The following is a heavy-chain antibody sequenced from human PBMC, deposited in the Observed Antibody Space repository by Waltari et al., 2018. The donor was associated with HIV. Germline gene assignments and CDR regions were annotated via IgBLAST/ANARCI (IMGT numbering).Heavy chain of an antibody. J-gene: IGHJ6*02. CDR3: ARALRYSDWSQNSYGLDV. D-gene: IGHD3-9*01. CDR1: GGSFSDYY. Sequence: QLQLQQWGARLVKASETLSLTCAVNGGSFSDYYWTWVRQPAGKGLEWIGQINHRGRGNYNPSVEGRLSMSVDTSKNQVSLTLNSVTAADTGVYYCARALRYSDWSQNSYGLDVWGQGTPVTVSS. V-gene: IGHV4-34*01. CDR2: INHRGRG.